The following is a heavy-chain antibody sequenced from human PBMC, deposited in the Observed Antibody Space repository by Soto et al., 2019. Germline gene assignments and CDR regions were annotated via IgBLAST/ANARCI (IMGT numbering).Heavy chain of an antibody. Sequence: SETQSLTCTVSGGSISRGGYYWNWIRQHPGKGLEWIGYIFYSGTTYYNPSLKSRATISVDTSKNQFSLKLSSVTAADTAVYYCARSVDPWGQGTLVTVSS. CDR2: IFYSGTT. CDR3: ARSVDP. CDR1: GGSISRGGYY. J-gene: IGHJ5*02. V-gene: IGHV4-31*03.